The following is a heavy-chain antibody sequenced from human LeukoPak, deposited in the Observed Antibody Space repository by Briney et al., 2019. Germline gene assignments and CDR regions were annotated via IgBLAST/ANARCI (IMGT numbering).Heavy chain of an antibody. CDR2: ISGSGGRT. Sequence: GGSLRLSCAASGFTFSSYAMSWVRQAPGKGLDWVSAISGSGGRTYYADSVKGRFTIPRDNSKNTLYLQMNSLRAEDTAVYYCAKADRGSRTGWFDPWGQGTLVTVSS. CDR3: AKADRGSRTGWFDP. J-gene: IGHJ5*02. V-gene: IGHV3-23*01. CDR1: GFTFSSYA. D-gene: IGHD3-16*01.